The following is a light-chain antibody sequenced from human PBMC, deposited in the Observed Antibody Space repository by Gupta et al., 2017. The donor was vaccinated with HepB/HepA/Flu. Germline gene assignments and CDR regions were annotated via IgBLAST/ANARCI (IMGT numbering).Light chain of an antibody. Sequence: DMVMTQSLLSLPVTPGESASISCRSRQSLRHYNGFKSSDWYLQKAAQSPQPLLYLGSNRASRVPDKFSGSGSCTDFTLKISRVVAADDVVYSCRQTLPTPLTFGRRTKVEIE. CDR3: RQTLPTPLT. V-gene: IGKV2-28*01. J-gene: IGKJ4*01. CDR1: QSLRHYNGFKS. CDR2: LGS.